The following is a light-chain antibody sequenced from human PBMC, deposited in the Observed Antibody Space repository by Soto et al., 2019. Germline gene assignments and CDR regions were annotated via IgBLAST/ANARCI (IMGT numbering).Light chain of an antibody. CDR1: QTINSW. J-gene: IGKJ2*01. CDR3: QQYDSIPYT. V-gene: IGKV1-5*03. Sequence: DIQMTQSPSTLSASVRDRVTITCRASQTINSWLAWYQQRPGKAPRLLIYKASTLESGVPSRFSGSGSGTEFTLTISTLQPDDFATYYCQQYDSIPYTFGQGNKLDI. CDR2: KAS.